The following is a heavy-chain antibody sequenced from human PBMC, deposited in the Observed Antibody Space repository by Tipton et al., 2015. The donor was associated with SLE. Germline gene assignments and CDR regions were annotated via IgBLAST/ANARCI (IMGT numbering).Heavy chain of an antibody. CDR1: GYTFTSYH. Sequence: QSGPEVKKPGASVKVSCKASGYTFTSYHINWVRQAPGQGLEWMGIINPATGTTNYAQRFQGRVTMTSDSSTSTVYMELSSLRSDDAVVYFGTRDDFCSPRDYWGQQTLVTVAS. CDR3: TRDDFCSPRDY. V-gene: IGHV1-46*01. J-gene: IGHJ4*02. CDR2: INPATGTT. D-gene: IGHD3-3*01.